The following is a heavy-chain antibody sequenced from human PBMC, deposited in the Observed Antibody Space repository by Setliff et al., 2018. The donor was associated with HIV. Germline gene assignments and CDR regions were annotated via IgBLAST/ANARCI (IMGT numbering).Heavy chain of an antibody. V-gene: IGHV4-59*11. CDR2: IYSTGSN. D-gene: IGHD4-17*01. Sequence: SETLSLTCTVAGASITSHYWSWIRQSPGRELEWIGYIYSTGSNNYNPCLQSRVSISMTPSKNKFSLKLTSVTSADTAVYYRAKGAGFYGDYTFDYWGQGNLVTVSS. CDR3: AKGAGFYGDYTFDY. J-gene: IGHJ4*02. CDR1: GASITSHY.